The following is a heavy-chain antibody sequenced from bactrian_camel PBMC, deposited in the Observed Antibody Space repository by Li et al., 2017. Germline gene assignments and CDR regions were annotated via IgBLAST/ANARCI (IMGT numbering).Heavy chain of an antibody. CDR2: ISRGSGST. CDR1: GFTFSAYA. V-gene: IGHV3S31*01. J-gene: IGHJ7*01. D-gene: IGHD6*01. Sequence: VQLVESGGGLVQPGGSLRLSCAASGFTFSAYAMNWIRQAPGKGLEWVSTISRGSGSTYYADSVKGRFTISKDNTGNTLILQLNSLTTEDTAIYYCAKGLWSGQLWYAQEYCGKGTQVTVS.